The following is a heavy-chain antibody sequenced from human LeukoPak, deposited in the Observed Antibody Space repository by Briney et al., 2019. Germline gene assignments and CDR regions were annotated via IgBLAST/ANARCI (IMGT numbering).Heavy chain of an antibody. CDR3: ARGRRNCSSTSCYTSYYFDY. D-gene: IGHD2-2*02. CDR1: GFTFDDYG. Sequence: GGSLRLSCAASGFTFDDYGMSWVRQIPGKGLEWVSGINWNGGSTGHADSVKGRFTISRDNAKNSLYLEMNSLRAEDTALYHCARGRRNCSSTSCYTSYYFDYWGQGTLVTVSS. V-gene: IGHV3-20*01. J-gene: IGHJ4*02. CDR2: INWNGGST.